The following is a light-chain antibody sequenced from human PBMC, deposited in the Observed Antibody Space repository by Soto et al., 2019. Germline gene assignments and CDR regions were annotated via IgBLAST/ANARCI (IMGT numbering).Light chain of an antibody. V-gene: IGKV3-20*01. Sequence: VLTQSPGTLSLSPGERATLSCRASQSVSSSYLAWYQQKPGQAPRLLIYGASSRATGIPDRFSGSGSGTDFTLTISRLEPEDFAVYYCQQYGSSPKTFGQGTKVDIK. J-gene: IGKJ1*01. CDR2: GAS. CDR1: QSVSSSY. CDR3: QQYGSSPKT.